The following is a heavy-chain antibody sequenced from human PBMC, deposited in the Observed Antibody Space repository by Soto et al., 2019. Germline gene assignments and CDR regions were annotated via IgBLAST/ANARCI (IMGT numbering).Heavy chain of an antibody. CDR2: IYYSGST. J-gene: IGHJ6*02. CDR1: GGSVSSGSYY. Sequence: SETLSLTCTVSGGSVSSGSYYWSWIRQPPGKGLEWIGYIYYSGSTNYNPSLKSRVTISVDTSKNQFSLKLSSVTAADTAVYYCARGSYYYYYGMDVWGQGTTVTVSS. V-gene: IGHV4-61*01. CDR3: ARGSYYYYYGMDV.